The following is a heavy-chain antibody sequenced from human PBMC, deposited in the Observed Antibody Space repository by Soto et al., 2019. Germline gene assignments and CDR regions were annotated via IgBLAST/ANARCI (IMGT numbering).Heavy chain of an antibody. CDR1: GYSFNNNG. CDR2: MNPGSRDT. V-gene: IGHV1-8*01. Sequence: ASVKVSCKASGYSFNNNGVSRVRQATGQGLEWMGWMNPGSRDTGYAENFQGRVTMTRDISIASAYMGLSILRSDDTAIYYCASMATFGSLNWFDPGGQGTLVTVYS. J-gene: IGHJ5*02. D-gene: IGHD3-16*01. CDR3: ASMATFGSLNWFDP.